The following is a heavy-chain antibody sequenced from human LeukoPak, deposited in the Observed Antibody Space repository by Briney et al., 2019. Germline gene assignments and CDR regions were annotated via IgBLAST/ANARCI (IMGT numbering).Heavy chain of an antibody. V-gene: IGHV4-61*01. CDR3: ARDRYYYDSSGYYSGYFDY. CDR1: GGSVSSGSYY. Sequence: SETLSLTCTVSGGSVSSGSYYWSWIRQPPGKGLQWIGYIYYSGSTNYNPSLKSRVTISLDTSKNQFSLKLSSVTAADTAVYYCARDRYYYDSSGYYSGYFDYWGQGTLVTVSS. D-gene: IGHD3-22*01. J-gene: IGHJ4*02. CDR2: IYYSGST.